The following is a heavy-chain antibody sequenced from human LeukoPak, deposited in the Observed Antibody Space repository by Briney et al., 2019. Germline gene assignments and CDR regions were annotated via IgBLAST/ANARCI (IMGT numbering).Heavy chain of an antibody. CDR2: IIPILGIA. CDR1: GGTFSSYT. CDR3: APVAVAGTFDGMDV. J-gene: IGHJ6*02. V-gene: IGHV1-69*02. D-gene: IGHD6-19*01. Sequence: GSSVKLSCKASGGTFSSYTISWVRQAPGQGLEWMGRIIPILGIANYAQKFQGRVTITADKSTSTAYMELSSLRSEDTAVYYCAPVAVAGTFDGMDVWGQGTTVTVSS.